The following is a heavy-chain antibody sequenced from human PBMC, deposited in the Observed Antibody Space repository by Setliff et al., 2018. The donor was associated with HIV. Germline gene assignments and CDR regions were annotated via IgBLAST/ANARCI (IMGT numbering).Heavy chain of an antibody. J-gene: IGHJ4*02. V-gene: IGHV4-59*01. CDR2: IHYSGST. CDR1: GDSISSYY. Sequence: PSETLSLTCTVSGDSISSYYWSWIRQPPEKGLEWIGYIHYSGSTNYNPSLKSRVTISVDTSKNQFSLKLSSVTAADTAVYYCARQVGNKVLFDSWGQGTLVTVPS. D-gene: IGHD7-27*01. CDR3: ARQVGNKVLFDS.